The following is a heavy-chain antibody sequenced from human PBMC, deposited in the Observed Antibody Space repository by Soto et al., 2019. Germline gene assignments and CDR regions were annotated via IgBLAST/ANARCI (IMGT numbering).Heavy chain of an antibody. V-gene: IGHV1-46*02. Sequence: QVQLVQSGAEVKKPGASVKISCKASGYTFNSYYIHWVRQAPGQGLEWMGIFNPSGGSTNYPQTLQGRVTLTRDTSTSTVYMELSSLRSEDTAIYYCARGGYDWYFDLWGRGTLVTVSS. CDR1: GYTFNSYY. CDR2: FNPSGGST. J-gene: IGHJ2*01. CDR3: ARGGYDWYFDL. D-gene: IGHD5-18*01.